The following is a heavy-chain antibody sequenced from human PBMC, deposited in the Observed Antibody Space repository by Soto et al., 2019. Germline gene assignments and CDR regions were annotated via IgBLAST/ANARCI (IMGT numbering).Heavy chain of an antibody. CDR3: ARVYVVGDLWYFDY. J-gene: IGHJ4*02. D-gene: IGHD2-21*01. Sequence: NPSETLSLTCTVSGGSISSYYWSWIRQPPGKGLEWIGYIYYSGSTNYNPSLKSRVTISVDTSKNQFSLKLSSVTAADTAVYYCARVYVVGDLWYFDYWGQGTLVTVSS. CDR1: GGSISSYY. CDR2: IYYSGST. V-gene: IGHV4-59*01.